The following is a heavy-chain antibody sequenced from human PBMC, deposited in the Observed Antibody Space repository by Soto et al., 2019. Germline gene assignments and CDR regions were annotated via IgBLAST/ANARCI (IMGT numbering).Heavy chain of an antibody. V-gene: IGHV3-23*01. D-gene: IGHD1-26*01. J-gene: IGHJ1*01. CDR1: GFIFKDYA. Sequence: GGSLRLSCTGSGFIFKDYAMTWVRQGPGKGLEWVSTMSESGDVISYRDSVKGRFTMSRDMSNSTLYLEMNGLRAEDTAMYYCAKKLYSGTYYDLESWGPGTLVTAPQ. CDR3: AKKLYSGTYYDLES. CDR2: MSESGDVI.